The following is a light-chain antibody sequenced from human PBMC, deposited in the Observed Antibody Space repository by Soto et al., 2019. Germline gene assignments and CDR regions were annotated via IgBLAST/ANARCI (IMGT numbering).Light chain of an antibody. J-gene: IGLJ1*01. CDR3: QSNDNGLSGSDV. CDR1: SSNIGAGYD. Sequence: QSVLTQPPSVSGAPGQRVTISCTGSSSNIGAGYDVHWYQQLPETAPKLLIFGDSNRPSGVPDRFSGSKSGTSASLVITGLQADDEADYYCQSNDNGLSGSDVFGTGTKVTV. CDR2: GDS. V-gene: IGLV1-40*01.